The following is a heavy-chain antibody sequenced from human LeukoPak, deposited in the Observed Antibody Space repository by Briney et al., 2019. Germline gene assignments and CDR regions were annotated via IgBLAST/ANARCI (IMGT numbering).Heavy chain of an antibody. CDR1: GFIFSSYG. CDR3: WRDGGCYFKDCFDI. Sequence: PGGSLRLSCAASGFIFSSYGMHWVRQAPGKGLEWVTFIRFDGSNTYYSDSVKGRFTISRDNSKNTLYLQMNSLRVEDKAVYFCWRDGGCYFKDCFDIWGQGTMVTVSS. CDR2: IRFDGSNT. J-gene: IGHJ3*02. D-gene: IGHD5-24*01. V-gene: IGHV3-30*02.